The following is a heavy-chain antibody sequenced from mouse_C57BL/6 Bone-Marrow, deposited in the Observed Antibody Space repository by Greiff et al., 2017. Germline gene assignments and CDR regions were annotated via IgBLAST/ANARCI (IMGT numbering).Heavy chain of an antibody. J-gene: IGHJ4*01. D-gene: IGHD1-1*01. CDR1: GYAFSSYW. V-gene: IGHV1-80*01. CDR3: ARWAYYYGSSFAMDY. Sequence: QVQLKESGAELVKPGASVKISCTASGYAFSSYWMNWVKQRPGKGLEWIGQIYPGDGDTNYNGKFKGKATLTADKSSSTAYMQLSSLTSEDSAVYFCARWAYYYGSSFAMDYWGQGTSVTVSS. CDR2: IYPGDGDT.